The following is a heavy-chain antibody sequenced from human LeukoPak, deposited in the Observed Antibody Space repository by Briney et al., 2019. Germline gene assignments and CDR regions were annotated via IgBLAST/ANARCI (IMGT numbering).Heavy chain of an antibody. Sequence: GGSLRLSCAASGFTFSSYAMSWVRQAPGKGLEWVSAISGSGGSTYYADSVKGRFTISRDNSKNTLYLQMNSLRPEDTAVYYCAKDLYDRSGYYYTIMDYWGQGTLVTVTS. V-gene: IGHV3-23*01. CDR2: ISGSGGST. CDR3: AKDLYDRSGYYYTIMDY. CDR1: GFTFSSYA. J-gene: IGHJ4*02. D-gene: IGHD3-22*01.